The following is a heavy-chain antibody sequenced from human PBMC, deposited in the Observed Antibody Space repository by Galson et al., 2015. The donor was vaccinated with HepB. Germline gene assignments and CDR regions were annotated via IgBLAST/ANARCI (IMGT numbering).Heavy chain of an antibody. CDR2: IKSKTDGGTT. CDR3: TTHPCSTSCYVHRYYYYYMDV. CDR1: GFTFSNAW. D-gene: IGHD2-2*01. J-gene: IGHJ6*03. V-gene: IGHV3-15*01. Sequence: SLRLSCAASGFTFSNAWMSWVRQAPGKGLEWVGRIKSKTDGGTTDYAAPVKGRFTISRDDSKNTLYLQMNSLKTEDTAVYYCTTHPCSTSCYVHRYYYYYMDVWGKGTTVTVSS.